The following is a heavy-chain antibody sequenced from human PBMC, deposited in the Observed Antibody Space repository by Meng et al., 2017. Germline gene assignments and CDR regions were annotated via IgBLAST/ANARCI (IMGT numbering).Heavy chain of an antibody. Sequence: VRRVQSGAEVKKPGSSVKVSCKAYGGTFSSYAISWVRQDPGQGLEWMGGIIPIFGTANYAQKFQGRVTITADESTSTAYMELSSLRSEDTAVYYCARERLDYYDSSGYYLGGFDYWGQGTLVTVSS. CDR3: ARERLDYYDSSGYYLGGFDY. CDR2: IIPIFGTA. J-gene: IGHJ4*02. D-gene: IGHD3-22*01. CDR1: GGTFSSYA. V-gene: IGHV1-69*01.